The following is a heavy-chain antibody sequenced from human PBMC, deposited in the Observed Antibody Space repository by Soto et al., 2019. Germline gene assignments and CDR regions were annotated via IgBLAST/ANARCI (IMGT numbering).Heavy chain of an antibody. CDR3: ARTSRFDS. J-gene: IGHJ4*02. Sequence: PSETLSLTCTVSGGSISSYYWGWIRRPPGKGLEWIGSIYYSGSTYYNPSLKSRVTISVDTSKNQFSLKLSSVTAADTAVYYCARTSRFDSWGQGTLVTVSS. CDR1: GGSISSYY. CDR2: IYYSGST. V-gene: IGHV4-39*01. D-gene: IGHD6-6*01.